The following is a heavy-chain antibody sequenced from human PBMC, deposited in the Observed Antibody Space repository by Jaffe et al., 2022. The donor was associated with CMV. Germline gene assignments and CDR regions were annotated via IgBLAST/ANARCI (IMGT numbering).Heavy chain of an antibody. CDR2: IDWDDDK. CDR3: ARISVFSRVGATWLDY. CDR1: GFSLSTSGMC. V-gene: IGHV2-70*15. D-gene: IGHD1-26*01. Sequence: QVTLRESGPALVKPTQTLTLTCTFSGFSLSTSGMCVSWIRQPPGKALEWLARIDWDDDKYYSTSLKTRLTISKDTSKNQVVLTMTNMDPVDTATYYCARISVFSRVGATWLDYWGQGTLVTVSS. J-gene: IGHJ4*02.